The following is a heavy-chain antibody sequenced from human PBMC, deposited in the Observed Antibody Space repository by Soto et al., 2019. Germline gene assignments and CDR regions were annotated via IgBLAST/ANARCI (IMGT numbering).Heavy chain of an antibody. V-gene: IGHV1-3*01. J-gene: IGHJ6*02. CDR2: INAGNGNT. D-gene: IGHD1-1*01. CDR1: GYTFTSYA. CDR3: ARDLGTGTTRGYCYYGMDV. Sequence: GASVKVSCKASGYTFTSYAMHWLRESPGQRLEWMGWINAGNGNTKYSQKFQGRVTITRDTSASTAYMELSSLRSEDTAVYYCARDLGTGTTRGYCYYGMDVWGQGTTVTVSS.